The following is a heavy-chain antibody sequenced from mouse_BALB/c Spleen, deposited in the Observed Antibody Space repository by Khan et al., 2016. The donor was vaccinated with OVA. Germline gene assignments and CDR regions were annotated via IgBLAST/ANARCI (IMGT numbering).Heavy chain of an antibody. CDR3: ARREKYGYDPSWFAY. CDR1: GYTFTSYW. V-gene: IGHV1-52*01. Sequence: VQLQQSGAELVRPGASVKLSCKASGYTFTSYWMNWVRQRPKQGLEWIGKINPSDSESHYNQMFNDKATLTVDKSSGTAYMQLSSLTSEDSAVYYCARREKYGYDPSWFAYWGQGTTLTVSS. CDR2: INPSDSES. J-gene: IGHJ2*01. D-gene: IGHD2-2*01.